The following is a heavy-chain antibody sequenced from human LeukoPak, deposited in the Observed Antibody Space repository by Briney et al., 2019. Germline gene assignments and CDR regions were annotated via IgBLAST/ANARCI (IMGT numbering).Heavy chain of an antibody. CDR3: ARECRGVDTAMVGCYYYYIDV. Sequence: SETLSLTCSVSDDSITMYYWTWIRQPPGKGLEWIGRIYTSGSTNYNPSLKSRVTMSVDTSKNQFSLKLSSVTAADTAVYYCARECRGVDTAMVGCYYYYIDVWGKGTTVTVSS. CDR1: DDSITMYY. J-gene: IGHJ6*03. CDR2: IYTSGST. D-gene: IGHD5-18*01. V-gene: IGHV4-4*07.